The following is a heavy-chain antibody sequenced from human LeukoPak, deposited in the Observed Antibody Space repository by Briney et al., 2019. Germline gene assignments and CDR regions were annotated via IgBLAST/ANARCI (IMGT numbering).Heavy chain of an antibody. CDR2: INPNSGGT. CDR1: GYTFTGYY. J-gene: IGHJ6*02. D-gene: IGHD3-10*01. V-gene: IGHV1-2*02. Sequence: ASVKVSCKASGYTFTGYYIHWVRQAPGQGLEWMGWINPNSGGTNYAQKFQGRVTMTRDTSISAAYMELSRLRSDDTAVYYCARDRVVRGVISNYYYGMDVWGQGTTVTVSS. CDR3: ARDRVVRGVISNYYYGMDV.